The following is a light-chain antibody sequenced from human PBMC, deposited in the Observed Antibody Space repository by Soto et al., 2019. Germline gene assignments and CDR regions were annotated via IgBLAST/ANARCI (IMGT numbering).Light chain of an antibody. J-gene: IGLJ3*02. CDR3: QSYDSSLSGWV. CDR2: GNS. Sequence: QSVRTQPPSVSGAPGQRVTNSCTGSSSNIGAGYNVHWYQQLPGTAPKLLIYGNSNRPSGVPDRFSGSKSGTSASLAITGLQAEDEADYYCQSYDSSLSGWVFGGVTKVTVL. V-gene: IGLV1-40*01. CDR1: SSNIGAGYN.